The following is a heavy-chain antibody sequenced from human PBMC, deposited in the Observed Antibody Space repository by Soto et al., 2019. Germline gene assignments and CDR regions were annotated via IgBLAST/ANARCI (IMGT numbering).Heavy chain of an antibody. V-gene: IGHV3-30*18. CDR3: AKTENYNFWSGNFDY. CDR2: ISYDGGNK. Sequence: PGGSLRLSCAASGFTFSSYGMHWVRQAPGKGLEWVAVISYDGGNKYYADSVKGRFTISRDNSKNTLYLQMYSLRAEDTAVYYCAKTENYNFWSGNFDYWGQGTLVTVYS. J-gene: IGHJ4*02. CDR1: GFTFSSYG. D-gene: IGHD3-3*01.